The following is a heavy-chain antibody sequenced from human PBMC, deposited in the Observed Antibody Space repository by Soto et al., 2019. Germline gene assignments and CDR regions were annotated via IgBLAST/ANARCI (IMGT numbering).Heavy chain of an antibody. CDR3: ARIWFGELNHYYYYGMDV. V-gene: IGHV1-69*02. Sequence: ASVKVSCKASGGTFSSYTISWVRQAPGQGLEWMGRIIPILGIANYAQKFQGRVTITADKSTSTAYMELSSLRSEDTAVYYCARIWFGELNHYYYYGMDVWGQGTTVTVS. CDR1: GGTFSSYT. J-gene: IGHJ6*02. D-gene: IGHD3-10*01. CDR2: IIPILGIA.